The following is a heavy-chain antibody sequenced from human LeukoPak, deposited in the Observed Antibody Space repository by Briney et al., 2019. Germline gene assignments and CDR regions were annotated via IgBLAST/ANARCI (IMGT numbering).Heavy chain of an antibody. V-gene: IGHV3-21*04. CDR3: ASVPVVKTRLDFDY. J-gene: IGHJ4*02. Sequence: PGGSLRLSCAASGFTFSSYSMNWVRQAPGKGLEWVSSISSSGSTIYYADSVKGRFTISRDNAKNSLYLQMNSLRAEDMAVYYCASVPVVKTRLDFDYWGQGTLVTVSS. CDR1: GFTFSSYS. D-gene: IGHD4-23*01. CDR2: ISSSGSTI.